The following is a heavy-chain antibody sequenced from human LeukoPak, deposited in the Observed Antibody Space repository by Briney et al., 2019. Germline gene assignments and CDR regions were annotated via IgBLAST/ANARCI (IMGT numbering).Heavy chain of an antibody. CDR1: GGSISSGGYY. CDR3: ARDATGDGLDP. CDR2: INHSGTT. Sequence: PSETLSLTCAVSGGSISSGGYYWSWIRQPPGKGLEWIAYINHSGTTYYNPSLKSRVTISIDRSKNQFSLRLNSVTAADTAVYYCARDATGDGLDPWGQGILVTVSS. D-gene: IGHD7-27*01. J-gene: IGHJ5*02. V-gene: IGHV4-30-2*01.